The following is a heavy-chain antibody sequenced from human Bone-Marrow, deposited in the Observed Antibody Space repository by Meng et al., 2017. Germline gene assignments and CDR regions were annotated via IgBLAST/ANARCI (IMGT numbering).Heavy chain of an antibody. CDR2: IYYSGNT. D-gene: IGHD6-19*01. J-gene: IGHJ4*02. CDR1: GGSVSSGSYY. Sequence: SETLSLTCTVSGGSVSSGSYYWSWIRQPPGKGLEWIGYIYYSGNTNYNPSLKSRVTISVDTSKNQFSLKLSSVTAADTAVYYCARDATPARGWYYFDYWGQGTRVTVSS. CDR3: ARDATPARGWYYFDY. V-gene: IGHV4-61*01.